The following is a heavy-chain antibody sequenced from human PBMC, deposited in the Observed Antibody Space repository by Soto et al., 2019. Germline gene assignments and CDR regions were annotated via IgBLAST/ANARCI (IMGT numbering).Heavy chain of an antibody. J-gene: IGHJ5*02. CDR2: VLRKADGGTT. Sequence: GGSLRLSCAASGFPFANAWMSWVRQVPGKGLEWVARVLRKADGGTTDYAAPVKDRFIISRDDSRNTLHLQMNNLKTEDTAVYYCAKDLIYLSHWFDPWGQGTLVTVSS. CDR1: GFPFANAW. V-gene: IGHV3-15*01. CDR3: AKDLIYLSHWFDP. D-gene: IGHD3-10*01.